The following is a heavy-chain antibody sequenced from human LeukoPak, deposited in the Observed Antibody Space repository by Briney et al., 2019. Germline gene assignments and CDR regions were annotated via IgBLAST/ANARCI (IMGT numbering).Heavy chain of an antibody. D-gene: IGHD1-14*01. CDR1: GFTFSRYS. Sequence: GGSLRLSCAVSGFTFSRYSMNWVRQAPGKGLEWVSVICGGSSSTFYADSVKGRFTISRDNAKSSLYLQMNSLRAEDTAVYYCARNTPSLTTYGMDVWGQGTTVTV. CDR3: ARNTPSLTTYGMDV. J-gene: IGHJ6*02. CDR2: ICGGSSST. V-gene: IGHV3-21*01.